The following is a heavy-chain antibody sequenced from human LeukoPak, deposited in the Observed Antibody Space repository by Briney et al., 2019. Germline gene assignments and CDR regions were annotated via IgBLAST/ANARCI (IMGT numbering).Heavy chain of an antibody. CDR2: IGAYNGDT. Sequence: GASVKVSCKPSDYTFTSFGISWVRQAPGQGLEWMGWIGAYNGDTNYAQKFQGRVTMTTDTSTSTAYMDLRSLRSDDTAVYYCTRDHCRGDNCPSFDYWGQGTLVTVSS. V-gene: IGHV1-18*04. CDR3: TRDHCRGDNCPSFDY. D-gene: IGHD2-15*01. CDR1: DYTFTSFG. J-gene: IGHJ4*02.